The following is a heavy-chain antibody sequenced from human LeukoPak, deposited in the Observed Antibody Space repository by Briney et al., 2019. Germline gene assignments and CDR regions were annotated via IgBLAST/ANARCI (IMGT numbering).Heavy chain of an antibody. V-gene: IGHV3-7*02. Sequence: GGSLRLSCAASGFTFSSYWMSWVRQAPGKGLEWVANIKQDGSEKYYVDPVKGRFTISRDNAKNSLYLQMNSLRAEDTAVYYCARASYSASSADFDYWGQGTLVTVSS. J-gene: IGHJ4*02. D-gene: IGHD6-6*01. CDR1: GFTFSSYW. CDR3: ARASYSASSADFDY. CDR2: IKQDGSEK.